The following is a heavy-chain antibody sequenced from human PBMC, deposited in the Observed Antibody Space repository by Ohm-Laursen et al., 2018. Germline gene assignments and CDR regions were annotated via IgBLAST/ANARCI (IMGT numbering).Heavy chain of an antibody. CDR3: ARDPPEDSSWYADY. V-gene: IGHV3-11*04. J-gene: IGHJ4*02. D-gene: IGHD6-13*01. Sequence: SLRLSCTATGFTFSDNYMSSIRPAPGKGLEWISYITSSSTTIYYADSVKGRFTISRDNANNSVYLQMNSLRAEDTAVYYCARDPPEDSSWYADYWGQGTLVTVSP. CDR1: GFTFSDNY. CDR2: ITSSSTTI.